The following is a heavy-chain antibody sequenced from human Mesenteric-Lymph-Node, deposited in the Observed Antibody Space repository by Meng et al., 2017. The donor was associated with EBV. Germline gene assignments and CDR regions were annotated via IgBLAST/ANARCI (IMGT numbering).Heavy chain of an antibody. V-gene: IGHV1-3*01. CDR1: AYSFTTYA. CDR3: VREGSSWYGGGFYDY. D-gene: IGHD6-13*01. J-gene: IGHJ4*02. Sequence: QVQLVQAGAEVKKPGASVKVSCKAFAYSFTTYAIHWVRQAPGQRLEFVGWLNAANGNTRYSQRLQGRVTLTSDTSASTAYMELTSLISEDAAVYYCVREGSSWYGGGFYDYWGQGTLVTVSS. CDR2: LNAANGNT.